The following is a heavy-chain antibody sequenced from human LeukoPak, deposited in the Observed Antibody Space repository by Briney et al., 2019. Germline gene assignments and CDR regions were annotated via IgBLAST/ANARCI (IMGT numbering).Heavy chain of an antibody. CDR3: ARDRVVHGSGSYYNGGAPGAFDI. V-gene: IGHV4-34*01. CDR2: INHSGST. D-gene: IGHD3-10*01. J-gene: IGHJ3*02. Sequence: PSETLSLTCAVYGGSFSGYYWSWIRQPPGKGLEWIGEINHSGSTNYNPSLKSRVTISVDTSKNQFSLKLSSVTAADTAVYYCARDRVVHGSGSYYNGGAPGAFDIWGQGTMVTVSS. CDR1: GGSFSGYY.